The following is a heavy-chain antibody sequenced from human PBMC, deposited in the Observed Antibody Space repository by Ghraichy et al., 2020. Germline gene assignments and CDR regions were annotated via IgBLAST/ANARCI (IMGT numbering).Heavy chain of an antibody. CDR2: IYSGGST. CDR3: ARDGDFPDYDSSGLDY. V-gene: IGHV3-66*01. Sequence: GGSLRLSCAASGFTVSSNYMSWVRQAPGKGLEWVSVIYSGGSTYYADSVKGRFTISRDNSKNTLYLQMNSLRAEDTAVYYCARDGDFPDYDSSGLDYWGQGTLVTVSS. CDR1: GFTVSSNY. J-gene: IGHJ4*02. D-gene: IGHD3-22*01.